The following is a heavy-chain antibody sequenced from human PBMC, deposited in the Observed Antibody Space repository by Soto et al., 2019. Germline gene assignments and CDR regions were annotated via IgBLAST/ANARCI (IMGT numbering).Heavy chain of an antibody. D-gene: IGHD6-13*01. Sequence: SGPTLGNPPQTLTLTCTFSWVSLHTSGVGVGWIRQPPGKALEWLALIYWDDDKRYSPSLKSRLTITKDTSKNQVVLTMTNMDPVDTATYYCAHRLLAAAGTRYYFDYWGQGTLVTVSS. J-gene: IGHJ4*02. CDR2: IYWDDDK. V-gene: IGHV2-5*02. CDR3: AHRLLAAAGTRYYFDY. CDR1: WVSLHTSGVG.